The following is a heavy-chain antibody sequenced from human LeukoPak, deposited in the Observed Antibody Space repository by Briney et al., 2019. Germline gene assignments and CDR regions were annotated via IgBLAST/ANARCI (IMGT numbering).Heavy chain of an antibody. CDR3: EKWLVRDGMDV. CDR1: GFTFSSYA. D-gene: IGHD6-6*01. J-gene: IGHJ6*02. V-gene: IGHV3-64D*09. CDR2: ISSNGGST. Sequence: VGSLRLSCSASGFTFSSYAMQWVRQAPGKGLEYVSAISSNGGSTYYADSVKGRFTISRDNSKNTLYLQMSSLRAEDTAVYYCEKWLVRDGMDVWGQGTTVTVSS.